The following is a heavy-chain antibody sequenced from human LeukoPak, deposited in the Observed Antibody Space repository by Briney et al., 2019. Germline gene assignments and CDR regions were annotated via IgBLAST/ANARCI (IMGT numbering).Heavy chain of an antibody. CDR2: IYSGGST. Sequence: GGSLRLSCAASGFTVSSNYMGWVRQAPGKGLEWVSVIYSGGSTYYADSVKGRFTISSDNSKNTLYLQMNSLRAEDTAVYYCARDILRNDGYNYDSWGQGTLVTVSS. CDR3: ARDILRNDGYNYDS. J-gene: IGHJ5*01. D-gene: IGHD5-24*01. V-gene: IGHV3-66*01. CDR1: GFTVSSNY.